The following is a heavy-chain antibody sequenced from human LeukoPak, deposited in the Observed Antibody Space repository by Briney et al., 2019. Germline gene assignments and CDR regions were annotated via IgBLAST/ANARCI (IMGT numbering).Heavy chain of an antibody. Sequence: ASVKVSCKAPGYTFTSYGVSWVRQAPGQGLEWMGWISTYTGDTNYAQKLQGRLTMTTDTSASTAFMELRSLTSDDTAVYYCTRATIPAAGIDYWGQGTLVTVSS. V-gene: IGHV1-18*01. D-gene: IGHD6-13*01. J-gene: IGHJ4*02. CDR1: GYTFTSYG. CDR3: TRATIPAAGIDY. CDR2: ISTYTGDT.